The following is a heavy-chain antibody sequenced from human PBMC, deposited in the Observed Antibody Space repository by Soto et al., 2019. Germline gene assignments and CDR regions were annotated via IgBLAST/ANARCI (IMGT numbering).Heavy chain of an antibody. CDR1: GFTFSSYS. V-gene: IGHV3-48*02. CDR3: ARCYDSSGYYYCDAFDI. Sequence: ESGGGLVQPGGSMRLSCAASGFTFSSYSMNWVRQAPGKGLEWVSYISSSSSTIYYADSVKGRFTISRDNAKNSLYLQMNSLRDGVTAVYYCARCYDSSGYYYCDAFDIWGQGTMVTVSS. D-gene: IGHD3-22*01. J-gene: IGHJ3*02. CDR2: ISSSSSTI.